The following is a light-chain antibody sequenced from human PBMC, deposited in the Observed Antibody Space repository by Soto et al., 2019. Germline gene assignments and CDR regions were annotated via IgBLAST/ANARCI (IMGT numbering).Light chain of an antibody. Sequence: EIVLTQSPGTLSLSPGERATLSCRTSQSTSNNYLAWYQQKPGQAPRLLIYGASSTATGIPDRFSGSGSGTDFTLTISRLEPEDFGVYYCQQYGDSRTFGQGTKVDIK. CDR3: QQYGDSRT. J-gene: IGKJ1*01. CDR2: GAS. V-gene: IGKV3-20*01. CDR1: QSTSNNY.